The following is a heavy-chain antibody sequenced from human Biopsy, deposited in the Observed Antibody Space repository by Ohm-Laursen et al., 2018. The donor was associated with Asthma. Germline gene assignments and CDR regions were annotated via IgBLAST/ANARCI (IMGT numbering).Heavy chain of an antibody. CDR3: AGCQVGYSSGWSLLLKKIYYSGMDV. V-gene: IGHV1-69*13. CDR1: GGTFSNFA. J-gene: IGHJ6*02. Sequence: GASVKVSCKAPGGTFSNFAISWARQAPGQGLEWLGGIMTVFGTTNYAQKFQGRVTITADESTSTAYMEVTSLRSEDTAIYYCAGCQVGYSSGWSLLLKKIYYSGMDVWGQGTAVTVSS. D-gene: IGHD6-19*01. CDR2: IMTVFGTT.